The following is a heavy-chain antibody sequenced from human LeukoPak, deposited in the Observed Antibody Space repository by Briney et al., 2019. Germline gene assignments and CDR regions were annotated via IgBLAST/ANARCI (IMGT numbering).Heavy chain of an antibody. D-gene: IGHD5-24*01. CDR3: ARVTERWLQEIDY. CDR1: GFTFSDYY. V-gene: IGHV3-66*01. CDR2: IYSGGST. Sequence: GGSLRLSCAASGFTFSDYYMSWVRQAPGKGLEWVSVIYSGGSTYYADSVKGRFTISRDNSKNTLYLQMNSLRAEDTAVYYCARVTERWLQEIDYWGQGTLVTVSS. J-gene: IGHJ4*02.